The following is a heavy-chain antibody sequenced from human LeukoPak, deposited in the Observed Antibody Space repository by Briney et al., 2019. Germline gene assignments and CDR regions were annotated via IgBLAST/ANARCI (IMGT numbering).Heavy chain of an antibody. D-gene: IGHD3-10*01. Sequence: GASVKVSCKTSGYTFTDYGVTWVRQAPGQGLEWMGWVSSYNGNTKYAQKVQGRVTMTTDTSTSTAYLELRNLRSDDTAVYYCARGFGSGSYPFDHWGQGTLVTVSS. CDR3: ARGFGSGSYPFDH. CDR2: VSSYNGNT. CDR1: GYTFTDYG. V-gene: IGHV1-18*01. J-gene: IGHJ4*02.